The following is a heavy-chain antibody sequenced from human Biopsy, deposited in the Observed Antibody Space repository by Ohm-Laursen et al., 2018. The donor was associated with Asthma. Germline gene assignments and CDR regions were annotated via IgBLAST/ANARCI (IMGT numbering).Heavy chain of an antibody. V-gene: IGHV3-30*03. CDR1: GFTFNSYG. CDR3: ARGAYYDFWSGYSRPIPGYYGMDV. Sequence: LRLSCAASGFTFNSYGMHWVRQAPGKGLEWVAVKSYDGRNKYYGDSVKGRFTISRDNSKNTVYLQMISLRVEDTSVYYCARGAYYDFWSGYSRPIPGYYGMDVWGHGTTVTVSS. J-gene: IGHJ6*02. D-gene: IGHD3-3*01. CDR2: KSYDGRNK.